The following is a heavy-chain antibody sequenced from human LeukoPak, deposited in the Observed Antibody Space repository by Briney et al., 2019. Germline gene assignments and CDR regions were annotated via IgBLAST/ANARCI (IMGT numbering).Heavy chain of an antibody. CDR3: ARGWINYDSYHYYMDV. V-gene: IGHV4-34*01. CDR1: GGSFSGYY. Sequence: PSETLSLTCAVYGGSFSGYYWSWIRQPPGKGLEWIGEINHSGSTNYNPSLKSRVTISVDRSKNQFSLKLSSVTAADTAVYYCARGWINYDSYHYYMDVWGKGTTVTVSS. CDR2: INHSGST. D-gene: IGHD3-22*01. J-gene: IGHJ6*03.